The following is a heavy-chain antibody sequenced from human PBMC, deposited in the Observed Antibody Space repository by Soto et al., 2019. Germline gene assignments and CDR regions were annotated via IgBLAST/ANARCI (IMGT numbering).Heavy chain of an antibody. CDR1: GYASNEHY. CDR2: INPDSGDT. CDR3: ARMCIISTWLCGAHDI. Sequence: SVKVSCKDCGYASNEHYIHWLRQAPAQGLEWMGWINPDSGDTKFAQKFQGLVTMTRDTSISTVYMELNRLISDVTAVYYCARMCIISTWLCGAHDIR. J-gene: IGHJ3*02. D-gene: IGHD3-16*01. V-gene: IGHV1-2*04.